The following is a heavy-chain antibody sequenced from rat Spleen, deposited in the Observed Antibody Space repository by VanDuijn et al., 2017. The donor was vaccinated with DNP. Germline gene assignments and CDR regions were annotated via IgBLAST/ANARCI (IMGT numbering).Heavy chain of an antibody. CDR1: GFTFNNYW. CDR2: ISTSGEYT. V-gene: IGHV5S13*01. Sequence: EVQLVESGGGLVQPGRSLKLSCLASGFTFNNYWMTWFRQVPGKGLEWIASISTSGEYTHYRDSVKGRFTISRDNAENTLYLQMDSLRSEDTATYYCARQTPFYYYSSYMSPDYWGRGVMVTVSS. J-gene: IGHJ2*01. D-gene: IGHD1-2*01. CDR3: ARQTPFYYYSSYMSPDY.